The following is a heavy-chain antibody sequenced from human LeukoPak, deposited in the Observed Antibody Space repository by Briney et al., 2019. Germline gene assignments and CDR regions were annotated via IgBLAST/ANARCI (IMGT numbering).Heavy chain of an antibody. CDR1: GFTFSSYG. J-gene: IGHJ4*02. Sequence: GGSLRLSCAASGFTFSSYGMHWVRQAPGKGLEWVAVIWYDGSNKYYADSVKGRFTISRDNSKNTLYLQMNSLRAEDTAVYYCARETRYCTNGVCYEGNYFDYWGQGTLVTVSS. CDR3: ARETRYCTNGVCYEGNYFDY. V-gene: IGHV3-33*01. D-gene: IGHD2-8*01. CDR2: IWYDGSNK.